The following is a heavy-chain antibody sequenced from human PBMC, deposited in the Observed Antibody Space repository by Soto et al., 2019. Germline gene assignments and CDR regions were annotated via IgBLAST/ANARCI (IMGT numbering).Heavy chain of an antibody. D-gene: IGHD3-9*01. V-gene: IGHV1-18*01. CDR2: ISAYNGNT. J-gene: IGHJ6*03. CDR3: ARVRSDYDILTGYNYYYYMAV. CDR1: GYTFTSYG. Sequence: QVQLVQSGAEVKKPGASVKVSCKASGYTFTSYGISWVREAPGQGLEWMGWISAYNGNTNYAQKLQGRVTMTTDTFTSTADMELRSLRSDDTAVYYCARVRSDYDILTGYNYYYYMAVWGKGTTVTVSS.